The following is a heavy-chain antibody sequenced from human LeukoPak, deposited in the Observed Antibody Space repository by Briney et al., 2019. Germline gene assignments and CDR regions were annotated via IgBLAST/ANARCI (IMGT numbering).Heavy chain of an antibody. D-gene: IGHD7-27*01. J-gene: IGHJ3*02. Sequence: GGSLRLSCAAYGLSLNNYWMMWDRQAPGKGLEWVANIKSDGSDKYYVDSVKGRFTISRDNARNSLFLQMSSLRADDTATYYCATDPPWGSDVFDMWGRGTMVTVSS. CDR1: GLSLNNYW. CDR3: ATDPPWGSDVFDM. V-gene: IGHV3-7*03. CDR2: IKSDGSDK.